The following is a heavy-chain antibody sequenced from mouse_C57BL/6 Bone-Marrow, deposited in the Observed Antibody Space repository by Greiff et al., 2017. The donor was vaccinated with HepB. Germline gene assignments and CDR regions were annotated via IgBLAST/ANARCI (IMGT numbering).Heavy chain of an antibody. J-gene: IGHJ2*01. CDR2: IYPRSGNT. D-gene: IGHD1-1*01. V-gene: IGHV1-81*01. Sequence: QVQLQQSGAELARPGASVKLSCKASGYTFTSSGLSWVKQRTGQGLEWIGEIYPRSGNTYYNATFKGKATLTADKSSSTAYMELRSLTSEASAVYCCARSEYYGSSRDGDYWGQGTTLTGSS. CDR3: ARSEYYGSSRDGDY. CDR1: GYTFTSSG.